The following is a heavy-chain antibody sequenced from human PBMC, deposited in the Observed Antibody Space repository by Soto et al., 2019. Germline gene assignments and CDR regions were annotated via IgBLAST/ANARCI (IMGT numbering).Heavy chain of an antibody. Sequence: PSQTLSLTCTVSCASVRDQYWTWIRQPPGKRLEFIGYIFSVVRTKYNPSLESRVTISVDTSKNQFSLRLTSVAASDTAVYYYARTLDYGHMDVWGKRTSDIGSS. V-gene: IGHV4-59*02. D-gene: IGHD3-16*01. CDR1: CASVRDQY. J-gene: IGHJ6*03. CDR3: ARTLDYGHMDV. CDR2: IFSVVRT.